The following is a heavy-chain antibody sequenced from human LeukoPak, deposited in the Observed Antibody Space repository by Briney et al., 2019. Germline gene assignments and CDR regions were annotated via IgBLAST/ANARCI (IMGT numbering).Heavy chain of an antibody. Sequence: PSQTLSLTCSVFGDSFNEYYWNWVRHPPGKGLQWIGYIYHNGNSNYNPSLKGPLIISVDTAKNQFSLKLSSVPAADTAVYYCARDGGLQSHFDYWGQGALVTVSS. CDR1: GDSFNEYY. CDR3: ARDGGLQSHFDY. J-gene: IGHJ4*02. D-gene: IGHD5-24*01. V-gene: IGHV4-59*01. CDR2: IYHNGNS.